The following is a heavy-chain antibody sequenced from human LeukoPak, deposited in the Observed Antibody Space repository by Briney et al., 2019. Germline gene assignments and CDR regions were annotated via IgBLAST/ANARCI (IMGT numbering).Heavy chain of an antibody. CDR1: GYSFTSYW. CDR2: IYPGDSDT. CDR3: ARRRGIAAGSGAFDI. D-gene: IGHD6-13*01. J-gene: IGHJ3*02. V-gene: IGHV5-51*01. Sequence: GESLKISCKGSGYSFTSYWIGWVRQMPGKGLEWMGIIYPGDSDTRYSPSFQGQVTISADKSIGTAYLQWSSLKASDTAMYYCARRRGIAAGSGAFDIWGQGTMVTVSS.